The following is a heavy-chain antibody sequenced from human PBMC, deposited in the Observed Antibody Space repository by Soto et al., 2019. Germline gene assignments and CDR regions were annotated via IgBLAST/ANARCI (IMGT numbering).Heavy chain of an antibody. CDR3: ARASSGYTSSYFY. Sequence: QVQLQESGPGLVKPSETLSLTCTVSGTSTRSSYWSWIRQPPGMGLEWIGYVSYSGSPNYNPSLKSRVTISVDTSKNQCSLKLSSVTAADTAVYYCARASSGYTSSYFYWGQGTLVTVSS. J-gene: IGHJ4*02. CDR2: VSYSGSP. V-gene: IGHV4-59*01. CDR1: GTSTRSSY. D-gene: IGHD6-13*01.